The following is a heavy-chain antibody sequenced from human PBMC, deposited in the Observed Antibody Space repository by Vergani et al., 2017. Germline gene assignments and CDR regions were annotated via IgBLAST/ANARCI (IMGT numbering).Heavy chain of an antibody. D-gene: IGHD2-2*01. J-gene: IGHJ4*02. V-gene: IGHV3-30*03. CDR2: ISYDGSNK. CDR3: ARGGPVVPAEGEDY. Sequence: QVQLVESGGGVVQPGRSLRLSCAASGFTFSSYGMHWVRQAPGKGMEWVAVISYDGSNKYYADSVKGRFTISRDNSKNTLYLQMNSLRAEDTAVYYCARGGPVVPAEGEDYWGQGTLVTGSS. CDR1: GFTFSSYG.